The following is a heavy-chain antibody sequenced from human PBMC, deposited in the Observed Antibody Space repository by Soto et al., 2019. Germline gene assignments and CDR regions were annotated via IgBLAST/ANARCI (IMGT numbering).Heavy chain of an antibody. V-gene: IGHV3-21*01. J-gene: IGHJ5*01. Sequence: GGSLRLSCEGSGFTFNPYNMNWVRQAPGKGLEWVASISTNSSYIYYAASVEGRFTVSRDNAKNSLYLQMSDLRDEDTAVYYCARGLDRATSKNWFESWGQGTQVTVS. CDR3: ARGLDRATSKNWFES. CDR2: ISTNSSYI. CDR1: GFTFNPYN. D-gene: IGHD6-19*01.